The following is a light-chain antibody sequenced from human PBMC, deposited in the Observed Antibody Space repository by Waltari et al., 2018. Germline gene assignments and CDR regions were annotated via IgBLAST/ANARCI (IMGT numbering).Light chain of an antibody. CDR2: GAS. Sequence: EIVMTQSPATLSVSPGERATLSCRASQSISSNLAWYQHKPGQPPRLLVYGASTRATGFPARFSCSGSRTEFTITISSLQSEGFAIYGGQQYRKGAYNFGQGTKLGIK. CDR3: QQYRKGAYN. J-gene: IGKJ2*01. V-gene: IGKV3-15*01. CDR1: QSISSN.